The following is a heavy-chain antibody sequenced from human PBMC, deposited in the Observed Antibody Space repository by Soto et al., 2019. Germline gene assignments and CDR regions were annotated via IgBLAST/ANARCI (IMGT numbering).Heavy chain of an antibody. J-gene: IGHJ4*02. Sequence: PGGSLRLSCAASGFTSSSYAMSWVRQAPGKGLEWVSAISGSGGSTYYADSVKGRFTISRDNSKNTLYLQMNSLRAEDTAVYYCAKAIFGVVISDFDYWGQGTLVTVSS. CDR1: GFTSSSYA. CDR3: AKAIFGVVISDFDY. D-gene: IGHD3-3*02. V-gene: IGHV3-23*01. CDR2: ISGSGGST.